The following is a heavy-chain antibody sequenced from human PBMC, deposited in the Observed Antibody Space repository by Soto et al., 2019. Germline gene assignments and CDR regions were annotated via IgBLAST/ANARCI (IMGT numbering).Heavy chain of an antibody. J-gene: IGHJ4*02. V-gene: IGHV4-39*01. Sequence: SETLSLTCSVSGGCITSNNYYGAWIRQPPGKGLEWIGSFDYGGSTYYTPTLKSRVTISVDTSKNQSSLKLSSVTAADTAVYYCARPHHNACYDFWGQGALVTVSS. D-gene: IGHD2-2*01. CDR3: ARPHHNACYDF. CDR2: FDYGGST. CDR1: GGCITSNNYY.